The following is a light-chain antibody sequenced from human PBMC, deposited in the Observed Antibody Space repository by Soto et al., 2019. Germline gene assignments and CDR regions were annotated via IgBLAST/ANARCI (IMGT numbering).Light chain of an antibody. J-gene: IGKJ1*01. V-gene: IGKV1-8*01. CDR1: QGISSY. CDR2: DAS. CDR3: QQYYSYPRT. Sequence: AIRMTQSPSSLSASTGDRVTITCRASQGISSYLAWYQQKPGKAPKILIYDASTLQSGVPSRFSGSGSGTDFTLTISCLQSEDFATYYCQQYYSYPRTFGQVTKVEIK.